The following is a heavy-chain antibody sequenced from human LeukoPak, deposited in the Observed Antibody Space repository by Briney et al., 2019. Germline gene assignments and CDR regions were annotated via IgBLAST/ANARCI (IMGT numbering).Heavy chain of an antibody. CDR1: GGSISSHY. CDR3: AGYRFLESFYYMDV. D-gene: IGHD3-3*01. J-gene: IGHJ6*03. CDR2: IYYSGST. Sequence: SETLSLTCTVSGGSISSHYWSWIRQPPGKGLEWIGYIYYSGSTNYNPDLKSRVTISVDTSKNHFSLKLSYVTAADTAVYYCAGYRFLESFYYMDVWGKGNRVTVSS. V-gene: IGHV4-59*11.